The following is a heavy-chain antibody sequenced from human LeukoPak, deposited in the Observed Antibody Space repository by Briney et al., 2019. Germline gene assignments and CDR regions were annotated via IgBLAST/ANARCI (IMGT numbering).Heavy chain of an antibody. CDR2: INHSGST. V-gene: IGHV4-34*01. Sequence: PSETLSLTCAVYGGSFSGYYLSWIRQPPGKGLEWIGVINHSGSTNYNPSLKSRVTISVDTSKNQFSLKLSSVTASDTAVYYCARGLSYYDFWSGYPFDYWGQGTLVTVSS. D-gene: IGHD3-3*01. CDR3: ARGLSYYDFWSGYPFDY. CDR1: GGSFSGYY. J-gene: IGHJ4*02.